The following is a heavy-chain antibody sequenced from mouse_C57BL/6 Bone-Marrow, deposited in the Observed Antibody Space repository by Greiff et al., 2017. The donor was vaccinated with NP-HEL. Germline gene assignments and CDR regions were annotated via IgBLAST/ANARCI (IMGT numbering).Heavy chain of an antibody. CDR3: TRRRRSPHYFAMDY. J-gene: IGHJ4*01. CDR1: GYTFTSYN. V-gene: IGHV1-12*01. Sequence: LQQSGAELVRPGASVKMSCKASGYTFTSYNMHWVKQTPRQGLEWIGAIYPGNGDTSYTQKLKGKATLTVDKSYSPAYMHLSMLTSTDYSVYICTRRRRSPHYFAMDYWGQGTSVTVSS. CDR2: IYPGNGDT.